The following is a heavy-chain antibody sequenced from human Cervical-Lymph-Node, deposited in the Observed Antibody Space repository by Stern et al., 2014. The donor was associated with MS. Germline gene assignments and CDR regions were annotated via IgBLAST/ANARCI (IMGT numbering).Heavy chain of an antibody. V-gene: IGHV3-9*01. CDR3: ARVVAGIAVSGSYFDY. Sequence: EVQLVESGGGLVQPGRSLRLSCAASGFTFDDYGMHWVRHAPGKGLEGVSGINWNSETIGYAASVKGPFTISRDNAKNSLYLQMNSLRAEDTALYYCARVVAGIAVSGSYFDYWGQGTLVTVSS. J-gene: IGHJ4*02. CDR2: INWNSETI. D-gene: IGHD6-19*01. CDR1: GFTFDDYG.